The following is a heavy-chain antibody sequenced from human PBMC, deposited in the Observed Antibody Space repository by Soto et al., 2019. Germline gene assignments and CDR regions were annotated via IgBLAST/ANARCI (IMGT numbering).Heavy chain of an antibody. CDR1: GGTFSSDA. J-gene: IGHJ6*02. CDR3: AREGCSGGSCYKGVYYGMDV. D-gene: IGHD2-15*01. V-gene: IGHV1-69*12. CDR2: IIPIFGTA. Sequence: QVQLVQSGAEVKKPGSSVKVSCKASGGTFSSDAISWVRQAPGQGLEWMGGIIPIFGTANYAQKFQGRVTITADESTSTAYMELSSLRSEDTAVYYCAREGCSGGSCYKGVYYGMDVWGQGTTVTVS.